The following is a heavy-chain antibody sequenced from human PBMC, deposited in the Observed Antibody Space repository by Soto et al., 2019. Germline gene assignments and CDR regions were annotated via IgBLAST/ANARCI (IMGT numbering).Heavy chain of an antibody. D-gene: IGHD2-21*01. Sequence: PSETLSLTCAVYGGSFSSYHWTWIRQSPGKGLEWIGEIGHSGITKYNPSLKSRVSLALDTSKNQFSLKLNSVTAADTAVYYCARGHRVDPPGGGTFSLYSYGMDSWGQGTTVTVSS. CDR2: IGHSGIT. CDR3: ARGHRVDPPGGGTFSLYSYGMDS. V-gene: IGHV4-34*01. J-gene: IGHJ6*02. CDR1: GGSFSSYH.